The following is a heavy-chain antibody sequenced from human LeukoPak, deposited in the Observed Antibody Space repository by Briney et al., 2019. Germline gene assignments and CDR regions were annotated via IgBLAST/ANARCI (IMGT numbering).Heavy chain of an antibody. CDR1: GDSISSSLYY. CDR3: ARQGDSRGYSTLDY. J-gene: IGHJ4*02. V-gene: IGHV4-39*01. Sequence: SETLSLTCTVSGDSISSSLYYWGWIRQPPGRGVEWIVTIYYSETTYYNPSLKSRVTISVDTSKNQFALNLSSVTAADTAVYYCARQGDSRGYSTLDYWGQGTLVTVSS. CDR2: IYYSETT. D-gene: IGHD3-22*01.